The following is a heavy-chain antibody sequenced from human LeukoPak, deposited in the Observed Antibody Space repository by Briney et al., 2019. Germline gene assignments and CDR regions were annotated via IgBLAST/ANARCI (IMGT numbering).Heavy chain of an antibody. V-gene: IGHV3-74*01. CDR3: VRSAFLTTEFYFDY. CDR1: GFTFSSYW. J-gene: IGHJ4*02. Sequence: GGSLRLSCVSSGFTFSSYWMHWVRQAPGKGLVWVSRINSDGRTTTYADSVKGRFTISRDNAKNTLYLQMNSLRAEDTAVYYCVRSAFLTTEFYFDYWGQGTLVTVSS. CDR2: INSDGRTT. D-gene: IGHD4-11*01.